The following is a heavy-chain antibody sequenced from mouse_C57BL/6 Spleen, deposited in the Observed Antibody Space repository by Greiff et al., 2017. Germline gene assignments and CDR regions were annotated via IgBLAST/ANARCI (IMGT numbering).Heavy chain of an antibody. Sequence: QVQLKESGPELVKPGASVKISCKASGYAFSSSWMNWVKQRPGKGLEWIGRIYPGDGDTNYNGKFKGKATLTADKSSSTAYMQLSSLTSEDSAVYFCARGWLREAWFAYWGQGTLVTVSA. V-gene: IGHV1-82*01. CDR1: GYAFSSSW. CDR3: ARGWLREAWFAY. CDR2: IYPGDGDT. D-gene: IGHD2-2*01. J-gene: IGHJ3*01.